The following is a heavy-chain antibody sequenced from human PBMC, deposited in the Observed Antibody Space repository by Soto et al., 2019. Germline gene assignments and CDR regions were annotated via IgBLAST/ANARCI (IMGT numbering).Heavy chain of an antibody. J-gene: IGHJ4*02. CDR1: GGSISSGGYY. CDR3: ARLDSSGYYYGYYFDC. CDR2: IYYRGST. D-gene: IGHD3-22*01. V-gene: IGHV4-31*03. Sequence: QVQLQESGPGLVKPSQTLSLTCTVSGGSISSGGYYWSWIRKHPGKGLDWIGYIYYRGSTYYNPSLKSRVTISVDTYKKQFSLKLSSVTAADTAVYYCARLDSSGYYYGYYFDCWGEGTLVTVSS.